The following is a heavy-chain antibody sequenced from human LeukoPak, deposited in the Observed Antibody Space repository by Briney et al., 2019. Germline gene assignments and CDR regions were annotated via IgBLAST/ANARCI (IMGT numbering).Heavy chain of an antibody. D-gene: IGHD2-15*01. Sequence: SETLSLTCTVSGGSISSSSYYWGWIRQPPGKGLEWIGSIYYSGSTYYNPSLKSRVTISVDTSKNQFSLKLSSVTAADTAVYYCARDMYSIVVVVVAATFAFDIWGQGTMVTVPS. CDR2: IYYSGST. J-gene: IGHJ3*02. V-gene: IGHV4-39*07. CDR1: GGSISSSSYY. CDR3: ARDMYSIVVVVVAATFAFDI.